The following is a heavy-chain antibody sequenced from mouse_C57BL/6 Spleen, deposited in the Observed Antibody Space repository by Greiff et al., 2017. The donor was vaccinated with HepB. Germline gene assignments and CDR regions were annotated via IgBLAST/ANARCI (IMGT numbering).Heavy chain of an antibody. CDR1: GYTFTSYW. CDR3: ARGYYGTWYFDV. J-gene: IGHJ1*03. V-gene: IGHV1-52*01. CDR2: IDPSDSET. D-gene: IGHD1-1*01. Sequence: QVQLQQPGAELVRPGSSVKLSCKASGYTFTSYWMHWVKQRPIQGLEWIGNIDPSDSETHYNQKFKDKATLTVDKSSSTAYMQLSSLTSEDSAVYYCARGYYGTWYFDVWGTGTTVTVSS.